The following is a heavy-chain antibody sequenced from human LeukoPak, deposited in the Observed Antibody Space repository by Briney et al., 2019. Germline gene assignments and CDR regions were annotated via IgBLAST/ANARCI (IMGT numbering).Heavy chain of an antibody. CDR2: ISYDGSNK. Sequence: GRSLRLSCAASGFTFSSYGMHWVRQAPGKGLEWVAVISYDGSNKYYADSVKGRFTISRDNSKNTPYLQMNSLRAEDTAVYYCAKVFSPWGQGTLVTVSS. V-gene: IGHV3-30*18. CDR3: AKVFSP. J-gene: IGHJ5*02. CDR1: GFTFSSYG.